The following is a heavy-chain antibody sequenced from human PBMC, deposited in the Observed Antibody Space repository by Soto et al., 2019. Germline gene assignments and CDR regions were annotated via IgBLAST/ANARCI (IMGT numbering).Heavy chain of an antibody. J-gene: IGHJ4*01. Sequence: PGGSQRLSCAASGFTFTNAWMTWVRQAPGKGLEWVGRIKSKTDGGTTDYAAPVKGRFTVSRDDSRNTLYLQINSLKAEDTAVYYCTTAGGTYLFDYWGQGTLVTVSS. CDR1: GFTFTNAW. V-gene: IGHV3-15*01. CDR3: TTAGGTYLFDY. D-gene: IGHD1-26*01. CDR2: IKSKTDGGTT.